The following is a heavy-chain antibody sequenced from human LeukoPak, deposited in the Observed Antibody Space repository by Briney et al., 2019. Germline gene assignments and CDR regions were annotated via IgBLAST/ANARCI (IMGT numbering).Heavy chain of an antibody. V-gene: IGHV3-23*01. D-gene: IGHD4-17*01. Sequence: GGSLRLSCAASGFTVYNYAMSWVRQAPGKGLEWVSLITGGGGSTDYADSVKGPFTISRDNSKNTLYLQMNSLRAEDTAVYYCARVYYGDYIFDYWGQGTLVTVSS. CDR2: ITGGGGST. CDR1: GFTVYNYA. J-gene: IGHJ4*02. CDR3: ARVYYGDYIFDY.